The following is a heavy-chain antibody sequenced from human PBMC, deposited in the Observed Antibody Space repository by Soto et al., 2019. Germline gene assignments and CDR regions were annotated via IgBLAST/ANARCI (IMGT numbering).Heavy chain of an antibody. D-gene: IGHD6-13*01. V-gene: IGHV4-59*08. J-gene: IGHJ5*02. CDR1: GGSISSYY. CDR3: AGSVHRFLIAAAGTPPTSTNWFDP. CDR2: IYYSGST. Sequence: NPSETLSLTCTVSGGSISSYYWSWIRQPPGKGLEWIGYIYYSGSTNYNPSLKSRVTISVDMSKNQFSLKLSSVTAADTAVYYCAGSVHRFLIAAAGTPPTSTNWFDPWGQGTLVTVSS.